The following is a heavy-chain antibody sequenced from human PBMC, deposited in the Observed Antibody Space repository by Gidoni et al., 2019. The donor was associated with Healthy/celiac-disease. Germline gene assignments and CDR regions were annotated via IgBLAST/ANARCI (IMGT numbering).Heavy chain of an antibody. CDR2: INAGNGNT. CDR3: ARDGNVRSSGYLAY. Sequence: TIYAMHWVRQAPGQRLEWMGWINAGNGNTKYSQKFQGRVTITRDTSASTAYMELSSLRSEDTAVYYCARDGNVRSSGYLAYWGQGTLVTVSS. J-gene: IGHJ4*02. V-gene: IGHV1-3*01. D-gene: IGHD3-22*01. CDR1: TIYA.